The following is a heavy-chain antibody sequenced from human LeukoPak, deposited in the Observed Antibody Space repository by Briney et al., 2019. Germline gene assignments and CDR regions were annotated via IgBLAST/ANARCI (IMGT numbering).Heavy chain of an antibody. D-gene: IGHD6-6*01. CDR1: GGSISSGGFS. V-gene: IGHV4-30-2*01. J-gene: IGHJ4*02. CDR3: ARSSGLR. CDR2: IYHSGST. Sequence: SETLSLTCGVSGGSISSGGFSWSWIRQPPGKGLEWIGYIYHSGSTYYKPSLKSRVTISIDRSKNYSSLNLSSVTAADTAVYYCARSSGLRWGQGTLVTVSS.